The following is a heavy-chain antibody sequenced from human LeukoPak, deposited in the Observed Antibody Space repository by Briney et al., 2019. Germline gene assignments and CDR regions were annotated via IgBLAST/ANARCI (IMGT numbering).Heavy chain of an antibody. CDR3: ARDRVAYNMDV. V-gene: IGHV3-7*01. J-gene: IGHJ6*02. CDR1: GFTFSSYW. Sequence: PGGSLRLSCAASGFTFSSYWMSWVRQAPGKGLEWVANIKQDGSEKYYVDSVKGRFTIFRDNAKNSLYLQMNSLRAEDTAVYYCARDRVAYNMDVWGQGTTVTVSS. D-gene: IGHD1-1*01. CDR2: IKQDGSEK.